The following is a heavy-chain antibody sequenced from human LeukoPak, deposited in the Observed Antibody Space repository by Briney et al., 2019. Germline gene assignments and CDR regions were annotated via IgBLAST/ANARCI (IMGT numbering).Heavy chain of an antibody. CDR2: ISSSSSYI. D-gene: IGHD3-10*01. V-gene: IGHV3-21*01. Sequence: GGSLRLSCAASGFTFSSYSMNWVRQAPGKGLEWVSSISSSSSYIYYADSVKGRFTISRDNAKNSLYLQMNSLRAEDTAVYYCANGYYYGSGSYYKEAFDIWGQGTMVTVSS. CDR1: GFTFSSYS. CDR3: ANGYYYGSGSYYKEAFDI. J-gene: IGHJ3*02.